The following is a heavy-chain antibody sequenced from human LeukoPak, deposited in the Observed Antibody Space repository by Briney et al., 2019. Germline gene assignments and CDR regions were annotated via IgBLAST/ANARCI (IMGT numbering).Heavy chain of an antibody. CDR1: GFTVSDNY. CDR3: ARGREAGTSASRFDY. Sequence: GGSLRLSCAASGFTVSDNYMSWVRQAPGKGLEWVSVVYTGDNTYYAGSVKGRFTISRDNSKNTLYLQMNSLRAEGTAVYYCARGREAGTSASRFDYWGQGTLVTVSS. J-gene: IGHJ4*02. V-gene: IGHV3-53*01. CDR2: VYTGDNT. D-gene: IGHD2-2*01.